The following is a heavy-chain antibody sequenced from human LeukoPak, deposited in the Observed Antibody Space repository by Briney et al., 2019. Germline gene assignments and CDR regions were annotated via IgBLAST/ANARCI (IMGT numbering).Heavy chain of an antibody. Sequence: GGSLRLSCAASGFTFSSYSMNWVRQAPGKGLEWVSYISSSSSAIYYADSVKGRFTISRDNAKNSLYPQMNSLRDEDTAVYYCARDNGGGRTPIDYWGQGTLVTVSS. D-gene: IGHD2-8*01. CDR2: ISSSSSAI. J-gene: IGHJ4*02. CDR3: ARDNGGGRTPIDY. V-gene: IGHV3-48*02. CDR1: GFTFSSYS.